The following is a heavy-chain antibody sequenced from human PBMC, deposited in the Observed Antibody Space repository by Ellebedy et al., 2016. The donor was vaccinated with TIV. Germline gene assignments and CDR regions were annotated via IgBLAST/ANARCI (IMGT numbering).Heavy chain of an antibody. CDR1: GGSISSYY. CDR3: ARYPGVAAHYFDY. CDR2: IYYSGST. V-gene: IGHV4-59*01. J-gene: IGHJ4*02. D-gene: IGHD6-19*01. Sequence: MPSETLSLTCTVSGGSISSYYWSWIRQPPGKGLEWIGYIYYSGSTNYNPSLKSRVPISVDTSKNQFSLKLSSVTAADTAVYYCARYPGVAAHYFDYWGQGTLVTVSS.